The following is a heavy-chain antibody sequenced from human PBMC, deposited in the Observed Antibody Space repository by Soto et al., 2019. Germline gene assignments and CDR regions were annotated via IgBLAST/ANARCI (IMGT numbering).Heavy chain of an antibody. J-gene: IGHJ4*02. CDR1: GYTFTKYG. V-gene: IGHV1-18*01. CDR2: ISADNGNT. Sequence: GASVKVSCKASGYTFTKYGINWVRQAPGQGLEWMGWISADNGNTNYAQKLQGRVTMTTDTSTSTAYMELRSLGSDDTAVYYCARETDYYDSSGYYWFDYWGQGTLVTVSS. CDR3: ARETDYYDSSGYYWFDY. D-gene: IGHD3-22*01.